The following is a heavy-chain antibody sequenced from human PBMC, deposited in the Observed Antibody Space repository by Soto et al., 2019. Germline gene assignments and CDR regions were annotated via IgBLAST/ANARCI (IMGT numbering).Heavy chain of an antibody. CDR1: GGSISSGGYS. CDR3: ARPSGSYLYYFDY. Sequence: SETLSLTCAVSGGSISSGGYSWTWIRQPPGKGLEWVGHTYHTGTAYYSPSLKSRVTMSVDTSKNQFSLKLSSVTAADTAVYYCARPSGSYLYYFDYWGQGTLVTVSS. V-gene: IGHV4-30-2*03. CDR2: TYHTGTA. J-gene: IGHJ4*02. D-gene: IGHD1-26*01.